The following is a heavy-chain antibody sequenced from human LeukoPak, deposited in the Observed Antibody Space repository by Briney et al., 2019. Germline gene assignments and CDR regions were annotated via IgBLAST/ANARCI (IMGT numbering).Heavy chain of an antibody. J-gene: IGHJ2*01. CDR1: GGSISSGSYY. CDR2: IYTSGST. V-gene: IGHV4-61*02. Sequence: SSETLSLTCTVSGGSISSGSYYWSWIRQPAGKGLEWIGRIYTSGSTNYNPSLKSRVTISVDTSKSQFSLKLSSVTAADTAVYYCARVLGYCSSTSCYGRYWYFDLWGRGTLVTVSS. CDR3: ARVLGYCSSTSCYGRYWYFDL. D-gene: IGHD2-2*01.